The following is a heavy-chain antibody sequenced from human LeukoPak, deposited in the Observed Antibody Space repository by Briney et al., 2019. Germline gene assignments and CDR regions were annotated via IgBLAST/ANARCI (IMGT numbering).Heavy chain of an antibody. J-gene: IGHJ5*02. CDR2: IYYSGST. CDR1: GGSISSYY. Sequence: SETLSLTCTVSGGSISSYYWSWIRQPPGKGLEWIGYIYYSGSTNYNPSLKSRVTISVDTSKNQFSLKLSSVTAADTAVYYCARAPLLGIFGLDPWGQGTLVTVSS. CDR3: ARAPLLGIFGLDP. D-gene: IGHD3-3*01. V-gene: IGHV4-59*01.